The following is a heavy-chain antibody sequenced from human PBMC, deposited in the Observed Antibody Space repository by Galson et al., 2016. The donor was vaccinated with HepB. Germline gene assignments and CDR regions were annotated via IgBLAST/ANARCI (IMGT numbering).Heavy chain of an antibody. D-gene: IGHD3-10*01. J-gene: IGHJ4*02. Sequence: SLRLSCAASGFTFSSYGMHWVRQAPGKGLEWVANIKEDGSETFYADSVKGRFSISRDNAKNSVYLQMNSLRAEDTAVYYCLGFGYWGQGTLVTVSS. CDR1: GFTFSSYG. V-gene: IGHV3-7*01. CDR3: LGFGY. CDR2: IKEDGSET.